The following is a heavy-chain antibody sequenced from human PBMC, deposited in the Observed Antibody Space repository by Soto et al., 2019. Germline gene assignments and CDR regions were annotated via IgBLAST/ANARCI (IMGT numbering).Heavy chain of an antibody. CDR3: ARLMATVPGYYYGVDV. Sequence: GGSLRLSCAASGFAFSSYAIHWVRQPPGKGLEWVAVISYDGSTEHYADSVKGRFSISRDNSKNALYLQMNSLRAEDTAVYYCARLMATVPGYYYGVDVWGQGTTVTVSS. D-gene: IGHD4-4*01. CDR2: ISYDGSTE. CDR1: GFAFSSYA. V-gene: IGHV3-30*04. J-gene: IGHJ6*02.